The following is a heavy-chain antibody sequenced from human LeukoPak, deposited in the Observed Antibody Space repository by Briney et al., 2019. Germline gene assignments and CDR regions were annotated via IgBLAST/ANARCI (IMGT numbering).Heavy chain of an antibody. D-gene: IGHD6-13*01. CDR1: GGSFSGYY. CDR3: ARERIGSSWPFSVPVGIDY. V-gene: IGHV4-34*01. Sequence: PSETLSLTCAVYGGSFSGYYWSWIRQPPGKGLEWIGEINHSGSTNYNPSLKSRVTISVDTSKNQFSLKLSSVTAADTAVYYCARERIGSSWPFSVPVGIDYWGQGTLVTVSP. CDR2: INHSGST. J-gene: IGHJ4*02.